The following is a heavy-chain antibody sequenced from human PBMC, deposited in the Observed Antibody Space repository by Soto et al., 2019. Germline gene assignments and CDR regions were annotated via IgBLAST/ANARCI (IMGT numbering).Heavy chain of an antibody. D-gene: IGHD2-8*01. CDR2: LYHSGST. CDR3: ARVDCTNGVCYNFDY. V-gene: IGHV4-4*02. J-gene: IGHJ4*02. Sequence: QVQLQESGPGLVKPSGTLSLTCAVSGGSISSSNWWSWVRQPPGKGLEWIGELYHSGSTNYNPSLKSRVTISVDTSKNQFSLKLSSVTAADTAVYYCARVDCTNGVCYNFDYWGQGTLVTVSS. CDR1: GGSISSSNW.